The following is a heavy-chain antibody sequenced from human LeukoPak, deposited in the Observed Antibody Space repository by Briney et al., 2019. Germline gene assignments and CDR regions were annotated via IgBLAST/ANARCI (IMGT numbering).Heavy chain of an antibody. CDR2: ISRSSSHI. CDR1: GFPFSAYT. J-gene: IGHJ3*01. CDR3: AREAGWWERDDAFDV. V-gene: IGHV3-21*01. Sequence: GGSLRLSCAASGFPFSAYTMNWVRQAPGKGLEWVSSISRSSSHIYYADSVKGRFAISRDNAKNSLYLQMNSLRAEDTAVYYCAREAGWWERDDAFDVWGQGTVVTVSS. D-gene: IGHD2-15*01.